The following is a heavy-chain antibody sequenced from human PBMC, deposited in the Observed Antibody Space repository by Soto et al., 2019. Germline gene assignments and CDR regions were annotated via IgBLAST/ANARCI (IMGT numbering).Heavy chain of an antibody. CDR1: GGSISSYY. V-gene: IGHV4-59*01. J-gene: IGHJ6*02. Sequence: SETLSLTCTVSGGSISSYYWSWIRQPPGKGLGWIGYIYYSGSTNYNPSLKSRVTISVDTSKNQFSLKLSSVTAADTAVYYCARWVFPFRGSWPSYYYGMDVWGQGTTVTVSS. CDR3: ARWVFPFRGSWPSYYYGMDV. CDR2: IYYSGST. D-gene: IGHD6-13*01.